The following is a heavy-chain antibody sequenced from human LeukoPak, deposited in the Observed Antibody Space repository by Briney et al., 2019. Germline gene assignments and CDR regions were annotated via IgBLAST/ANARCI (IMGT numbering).Heavy chain of an antibody. CDR3: AKDMGNGYNGYPYYFDY. J-gene: IGHJ4*02. CDR2: ISGSGGST. CDR1: DFTFTSYG. Sequence: AGGSLRLSCAASDFTFTSYGMSWVRQAPGKGLEWVSAISGSGGSTYYADSVKGRFTISRDNSKNTLYLQMNSLRAEDTAVYYCAKDMGNGYNGYPYYFDYWGQGTLVTVSS. V-gene: IGHV3-23*01. D-gene: IGHD5-24*01.